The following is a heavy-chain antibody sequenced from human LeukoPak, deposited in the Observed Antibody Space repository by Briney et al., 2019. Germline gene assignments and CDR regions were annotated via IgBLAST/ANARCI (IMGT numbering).Heavy chain of an antibody. J-gene: IGHJ4*02. CDR2: IYYSGST. D-gene: IGHD1-26*01. V-gene: IGHV4-31*03. CDR1: GGPISSGGYY. Sequence: SETLSLTCTVSGGPISSGGYYWSWIRQHPGKGLEWIGYIYYSGSTYYNPSLKSRVTISVDTSKNQFSLKLSSVTAADTAVYYCAGIRGANFDYWGQGTLVTVSS. CDR3: AGIRGANFDY.